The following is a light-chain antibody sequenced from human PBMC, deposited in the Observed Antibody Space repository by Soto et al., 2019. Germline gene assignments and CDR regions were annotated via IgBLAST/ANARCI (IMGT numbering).Light chain of an antibody. CDR3: QQYNNWPYT. J-gene: IGKJ2*01. CDR1: PISSN. CDR2: GAS. Sequence: VVTQSPASLSVSPGDRVTISCRAGPISSNLAWHQQRPGQAPRLLIYGASVRATGVPARFSGSGSGTEFTLTTNSLKSEDYAVYFCQQYNNWPYTFGQGTKVEI. V-gene: IGKV3-15*01.